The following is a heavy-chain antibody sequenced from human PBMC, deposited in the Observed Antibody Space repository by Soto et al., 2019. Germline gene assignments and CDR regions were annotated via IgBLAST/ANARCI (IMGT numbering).Heavy chain of an antibody. CDR2: ISSSGGST. D-gene: IGHD3-3*01. V-gene: IGHV3-23*01. J-gene: IGHJ3*02. CDR1: GFTFSSYA. Sequence: GGSLRLSCAASGFTFSSYAMSWVRQAPGRGLEWVSGISSSGGSTYYADSVKGRFTISRDNSKNTLYLQMSSLRAEDTAVYFCAKDLRYDFWSGPPFDIWGQGTMVTVSS. CDR3: AKDLRYDFWSGPPFDI.